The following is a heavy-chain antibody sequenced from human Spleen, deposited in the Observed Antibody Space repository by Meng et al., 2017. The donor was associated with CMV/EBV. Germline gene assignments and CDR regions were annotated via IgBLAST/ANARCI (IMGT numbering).Heavy chain of an antibody. CDR3: AVRIYNGLYYGSGSYYNPHPLDY. Sequence: YTISWVRQAPGQGLEWMGRIIPILHIANYAQKFQGRVTITADKSTSTAYMELSSLRSEDTAVYYCAVRIYNGLYYGSGSYYNPHPLDYWGQGTLVTVSS. D-gene: IGHD3-10*01. CDR1: YT. CDR2: IIPILHIA. V-gene: IGHV1-69*02. J-gene: IGHJ4*02.